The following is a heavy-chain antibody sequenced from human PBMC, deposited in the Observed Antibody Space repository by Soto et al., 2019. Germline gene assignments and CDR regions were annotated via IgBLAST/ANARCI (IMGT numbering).Heavy chain of an antibody. CDR2: ISYDGSNK. CDR3: ARDGPYGGMVRGAQDV. CDR1: GFTFSSSA. V-gene: IGHV3-30-3*01. D-gene: IGHD3-10*01. Sequence: QVQLVESGGGVVQPGRSLRLSCAASGFTFSSSAMHWVRQAPGKGLEWVAVISYDGSNKYYADSVKGRFTISRDNSKNTLYLQMNSLRAEDTAVYYCARDGPYGGMVRGAQDVWGQGTTVTVSS. J-gene: IGHJ6*02.